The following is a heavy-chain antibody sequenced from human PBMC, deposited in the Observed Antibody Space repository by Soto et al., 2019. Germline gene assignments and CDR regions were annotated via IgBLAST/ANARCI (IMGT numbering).Heavy chain of an antibody. CDR2: INAGNGNT. D-gene: IGHD4-4*01. J-gene: IGHJ4*02. CDR1: EYTFTSYV. Sequence: QVQVVQSGAEVKKPGASVKASCKASEYTFTSYVIHWVRQAPAQSLEWMGWINAGNGNTKYSQKFKGRVTITRDTSASTAYMELSSLRSEDTAVYYCARELQGLYYFDYWGQGTLVTVSS. CDR3: ARELQGLYYFDY. V-gene: IGHV1-3*01.